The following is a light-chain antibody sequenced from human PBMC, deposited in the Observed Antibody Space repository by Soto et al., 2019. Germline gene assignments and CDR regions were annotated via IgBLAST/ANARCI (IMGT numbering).Light chain of an antibody. Sequence: QSVLTQPASVSGSPGQSITISCTGTTSDIGAYNYVSWYQQHPGKAPQLMIYDVTDRPSGVSNRFSGSKSGNTASLTISGLQAEDEADYYCSSYISSSTLVFGGGTQLTVL. J-gene: IGLJ3*02. CDR1: TSDIGAYNY. CDR2: DVT. V-gene: IGLV2-14*03. CDR3: SSYISSSTLV.